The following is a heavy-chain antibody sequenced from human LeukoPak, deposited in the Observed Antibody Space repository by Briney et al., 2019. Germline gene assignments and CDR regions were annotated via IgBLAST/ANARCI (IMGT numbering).Heavy chain of an antibody. Sequence: GASVKVSCKASGYTFTSYYMHWVRQVPGQGLEWMGLINPSGGSTVYAQKFQGTVTMTRHTSTSTVYLELSSLRSEDTAVYYCARDTSSAYYFDYWGQGTLVTVSS. V-gene: IGHV1-46*01. D-gene: IGHD6-13*01. CDR1: GYTFTSYY. CDR3: ARDTSSAYYFDY. CDR2: INPSGGST. J-gene: IGHJ4*02.